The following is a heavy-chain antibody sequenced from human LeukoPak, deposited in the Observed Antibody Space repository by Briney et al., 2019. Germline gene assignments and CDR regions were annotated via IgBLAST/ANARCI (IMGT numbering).Heavy chain of an antibody. Sequence: ASVEVSCKASGYTFTGYYMHWVRQAPGQGLEWMGWINPNSGGTNYAQKFQGRVTMTRDTSISTAYMELSRLRSDDTAVYYCARVPRLSTPPGYWGQGTLVTVAP. D-gene: IGHD3-16*02. CDR2: INPNSGGT. J-gene: IGHJ4*02. CDR1: GYTFTGYY. CDR3: ARVPRLSTPPGY. V-gene: IGHV1-2*02.